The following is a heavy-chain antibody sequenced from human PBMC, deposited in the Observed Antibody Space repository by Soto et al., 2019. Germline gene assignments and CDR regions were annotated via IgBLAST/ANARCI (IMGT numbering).Heavy chain of an antibody. V-gene: IGHV3-21*01. Sequence: PGGSLRLSCAASGFTFSSYNMNWVRQAPGKGLEWVSSISSSNTYIYYADSVKGRFTISRDNAENSLYLQMNSLRAEDTAVYYCARDRIPPQVMVGGVLDYFDCWGQGTLVTVSS. CDR2: ISSSNTYI. CDR1: GFTFSSYN. CDR3: ARDRIPPQVMVGGVLDYFDC. J-gene: IGHJ4*02. D-gene: IGHD3-10*01.